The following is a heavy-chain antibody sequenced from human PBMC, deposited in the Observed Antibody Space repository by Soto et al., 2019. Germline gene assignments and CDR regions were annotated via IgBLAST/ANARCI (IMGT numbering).Heavy chain of an antibody. CDR3: ANKGRGRGWYGWFDP. Sequence: EVQLLESGGGLVQPGGSLRLSCAASGFTFSSYAMSWVRQAPGKGLEWVSAISGSGGSTYYADSVNGRFTISRNNSKNIPNLQTDSLRADDTAVYYCANKGRGRGWYGWFDPWGQGTLVTVSS. V-gene: IGHV3-23*01. J-gene: IGHJ5*02. CDR1: GFTFSSYA. D-gene: IGHD6-19*01. CDR2: ISGSGGST.